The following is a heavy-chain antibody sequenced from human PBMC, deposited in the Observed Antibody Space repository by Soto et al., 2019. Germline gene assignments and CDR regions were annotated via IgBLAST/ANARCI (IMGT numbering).Heavy chain of an antibody. CDR1: GGSISSGDYY. CDR2: IYYSGST. V-gene: IGHV4-30-4*01. J-gene: IGHJ5*02. CDR3: ARVDYSNYWFDP. Sequence: LSLTCTVSGGSISSGDYYWSWIRQPPGKGLEWIGYIYYSGSTYYNPSLKSRVTISVDTSKNQFSLKLSSVTAADTAVYYCARVDYSNYWFDPWGQGTLVTVSS. D-gene: IGHD4-4*01.